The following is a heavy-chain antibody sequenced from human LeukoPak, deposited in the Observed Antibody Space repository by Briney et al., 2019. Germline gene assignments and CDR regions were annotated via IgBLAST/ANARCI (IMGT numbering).Heavy chain of an antibody. J-gene: IGHJ4*02. V-gene: IGHV3-74*01. CDR3: ARDLDSGSYVGAPDY. CDR1: GFTFSSYW. D-gene: IGHD1-26*01. CDR2: INSDGSST. Sequence: QAGGSLRLSCAASGFTFSSYWMHWVRQAPGKGLVWVSRINSDGSSTSYADSVKGRFTISRDNAKNTLYLQMNSLRAEDTAVYYCARDLDSGSYVGAPDYWGQGTLVTVPS.